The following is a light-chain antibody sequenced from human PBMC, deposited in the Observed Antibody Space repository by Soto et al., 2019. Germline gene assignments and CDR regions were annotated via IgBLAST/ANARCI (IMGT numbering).Light chain of an antibody. CDR1: SSDIGAYDY. CDR3: FSFTNTSTHV. J-gene: IGLJ1*01. V-gene: IGLV2-14*01. Sequence: QSLLTQPSSLSGSPGQSITISCTGTSSDIGAYDYVSWFQQHPGKAPKVMISEVNNRPSGVSNRFSGSKSGNKAYLTISGLQVEDEAEYFCFSFTNTSTHVFGTGTKVTVL. CDR2: EVN.